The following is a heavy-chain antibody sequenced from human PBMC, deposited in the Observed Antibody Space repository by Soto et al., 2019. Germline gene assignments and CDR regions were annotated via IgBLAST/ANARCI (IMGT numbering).Heavy chain of an antibody. CDR3: AKVIRADSTSSNFYYYSGMDV. D-gene: IGHD6-6*01. Sequence: LRLSCAASGFSFSTYGMHWVRQAPGKGLEWMAVISNDGSNKYYADSVKGRFTISRDNSKDTLFLQMNSLRGEDTAIYYCAKVIRADSTSSNFYYYSGMDVWGQGTTVTVSS. V-gene: IGHV3-30*18. CDR1: GFSFSTYG. CDR2: ISNDGSNK. J-gene: IGHJ6*02.